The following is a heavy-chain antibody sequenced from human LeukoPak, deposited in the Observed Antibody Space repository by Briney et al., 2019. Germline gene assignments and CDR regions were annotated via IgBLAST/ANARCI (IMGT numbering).Heavy chain of an antibody. J-gene: IGHJ6*03. D-gene: IGHD1-26*01. V-gene: IGHV3-48*03. CDR2: ISSSGSTI. CDR3: ARDPYSGAYGNTYYYYMDV. Sequence: GGSLRLSCAASGFTFSSYEMNWVRQAPGKGLEWVSYISSSGSTIYYADSVKGRFTISRDNAKNSLYLQMNSLTAEDTAVYYCARDPYSGAYGNTYYYYMDVWGKGTTVTISS. CDR1: GFTFSSYE.